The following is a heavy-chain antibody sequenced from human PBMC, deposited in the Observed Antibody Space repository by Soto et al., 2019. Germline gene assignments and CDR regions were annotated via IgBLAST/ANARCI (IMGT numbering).Heavy chain of an antibody. V-gene: IGHV4-31*03. CDR2: IYYSGST. CDR3: ARSRERYYYYYGMDV. D-gene: IGHD1-1*01. J-gene: IGHJ6*02. CDR1: GGSISSGGYY. Sequence: SETLSLTCTVSGGSISSGGYYWSWIRQHPGKGLEWIGYIYYSGSTYYNPSLKSRVTISVDTSKNQFSLKLSSVTAADTAVYYCARSRERYYYYYGMDVWGQGTTVTVSS.